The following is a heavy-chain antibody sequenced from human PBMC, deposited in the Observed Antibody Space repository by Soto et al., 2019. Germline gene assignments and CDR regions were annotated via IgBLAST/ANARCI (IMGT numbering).Heavy chain of an antibody. Sequence: ASVKVSCKASGYTFTSYGISWVRQAPGQGLEWMGWISAYNGNTNYAQKLQGRVTMTTDTSTSTAYMELRSLRSDDTAVYYCARDLHSSSWYVWPYYYYGMDVWGQGTTVTVSS. V-gene: IGHV1-18*01. CDR2: ISAYNGNT. CDR3: ARDLHSSSWYVWPYYYYGMDV. CDR1: GYTFTSYG. D-gene: IGHD6-13*01. J-gene: IGHJ6*02.